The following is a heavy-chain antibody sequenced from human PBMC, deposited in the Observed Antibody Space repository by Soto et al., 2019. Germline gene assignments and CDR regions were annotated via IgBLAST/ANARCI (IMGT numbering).Heavy chain of an antibody. Sequence: VQLVQSGAEVKKPGASVKDSCKAPGYTFTSSAMHWVRQAPGQRPEWIGWINAGNGNTKYSQKFKGRVTITRDTSARTAYMELSSLRSEDTAVYYCARTDYYYLDYWGQGTLVTVSS. V-gene: IGHV1-3*01. J-gene: IGHJ4*02. CDR2: INAGNGNT. CDR1: GYTFTSSA. CDR3: ARTDYYYLDY. D-gene: IGHD3-10*01.